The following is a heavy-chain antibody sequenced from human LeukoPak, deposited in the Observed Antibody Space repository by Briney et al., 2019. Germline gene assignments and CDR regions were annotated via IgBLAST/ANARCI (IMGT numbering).Heavy chain of an antibody. V-gene: IGHV7-4-1*02. D-gene: IGHD3-10*01. CDR3: AREGHGSGIFFASDYGMDV. Sequence: GASVKVSCKASGYTFTSYAMNWVRQAPGQGLEWMGWINTNTGNPTYAQGFTGRFVFSLDTSVSTAYLQISSLKAEDTAVYYCAREGHGSGIFFASDYGMDVWGQGTTVTVSS. CDR2: INTNTGNP. J-gene: IGHJ6*02. CDR1: GYTFTSYA.